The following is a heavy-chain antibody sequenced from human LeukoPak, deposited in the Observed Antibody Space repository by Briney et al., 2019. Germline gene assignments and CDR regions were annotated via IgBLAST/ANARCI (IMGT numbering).Heavy chain of an antibody. CDR3: AKYVSGWYYIDF. J-gene: IGHJ4*02. Sequence: GGSLRLSCAASGFTFSSFAMSWVRQAPGKGLEWVSGITGSGGYTHYADSVKGRFTISRDNSKNTLFLQMNSLRAEDTAVYSCAKYVSGWYYIDFWGQGTLVTVSS. V-gene: IGHV3-23*01. D-gene: IGHD6-19*01. CDR1: GFTFSSFA. CDR2: ITGSGGYT.